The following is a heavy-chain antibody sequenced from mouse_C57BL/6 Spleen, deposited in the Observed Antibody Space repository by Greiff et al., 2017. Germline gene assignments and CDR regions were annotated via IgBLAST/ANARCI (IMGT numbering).Heavy chain of an antibody. CDR2: ISYDGSN. V-gene: IGHV3-6*01. CDR3: ARAGGYYGSSYFDY. Sequence: DVKLQESGPGLVKPSQSLSLPCSVTGYSITSGYYWNWIRQFPGNKLEWMGYISYDGSNNYNPSLKNRISITRDTSKNQFFLKLNSVTTEDTATYYCARAGGYYGSSYFDYWGQGTTLTVSS. J-gene: IGHJ2*01. CDR1: GYSITSGYY. D-gene: IGHD1-1*01.